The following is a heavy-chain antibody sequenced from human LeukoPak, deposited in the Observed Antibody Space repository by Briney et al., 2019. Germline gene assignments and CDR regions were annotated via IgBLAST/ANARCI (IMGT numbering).Heavy chain of an antibody. CDR2: IYYSGST. J-gene: IGHJ4*02. CDR3: ARASESYDYVWGSYRPYYFDY. Sequence: PSETLSLTCPVSGGSISSYYWSWIRQPPGKGLEWIGYIYYSGSTNYNTSLKSRVTISVDTSKNQFSLKLSSVTAADTAVYYCARASESYDYVWGSYRPYYFDYWGQGTLVTVSS. D-gene: IGHD3-16*02. CDR1: GGSISSYY. V-gene: IGHV4-59*01.